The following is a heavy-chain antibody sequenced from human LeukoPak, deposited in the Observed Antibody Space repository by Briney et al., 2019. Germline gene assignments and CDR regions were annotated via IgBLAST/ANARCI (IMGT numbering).Heavy chain of an antibody. CDR2: IKQDGSQK. D-gene: IGHD3-22*01. CDR3: ARHYDSTAYSLDY. V-gene: IGHV3-7*01. Sequence: GGSLRLSCAASGFTFSSHWMTWVRQAPGRGLEWVANIKQDGSQKFYLDSVKGRFTISRDNAKESLFLQMNSLRAEDTAVYYCARHYDSTAYSLDYWGQGTLVTVSS. CDR1: GFTFSSHW. J-gene: IGHJ4*02.